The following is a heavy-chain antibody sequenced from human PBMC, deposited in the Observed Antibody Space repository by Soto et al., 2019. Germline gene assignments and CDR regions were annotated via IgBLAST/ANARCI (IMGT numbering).Heavy chain of an antibody. D-gene: IGHD2-8*01. CDR2: IFHDVTA. V-gene: IGHV4-4*01. Sequence: PSETLSLTCAVSGVSISSGNWWTWVRQTPQRGLEYIGEIFHDVTANYYLSFERRAAISVDTSKNQFSLKLTSVTAADTAIYCCSRRVYDTRLNYMYFDFWGQGALVTVSS. CDR1: GVSISSGNW. J-gene: IGHJ4*02. CDR3: SRRVYDTRLNYMYFDF.